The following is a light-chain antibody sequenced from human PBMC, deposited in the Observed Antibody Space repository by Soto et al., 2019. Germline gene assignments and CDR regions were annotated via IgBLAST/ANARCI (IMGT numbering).Light chain of an antibody. CDR2: EVS. J-gene: IGLJ1*01. V-gene: IGLV2-8*01. Sequence: QCALTQPPSASGSPGQSVTISCTGNSINVGHSSFISWYQQHPGKGPKLIIYEVSKRPSGVPDHFSGSKSGNTASLSVSGLQDEDEADYFCNAQADNGKHVFGTGTKVTDL. CDR1: SINVGHSSF. CDR3: NAQADNGKHV.